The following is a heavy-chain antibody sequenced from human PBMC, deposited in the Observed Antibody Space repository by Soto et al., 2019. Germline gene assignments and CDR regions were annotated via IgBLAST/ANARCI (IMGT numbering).Heavy chain of an antibody. CDR1: GFTFSSYA. J-gene: IGHJ4*02. CDR2: ISGGGETT. Sequence: EVQLLESGGGLVQPGGSLRLSCAASGFTFSSYAMWWVRQAPGKGLECVSAISGGGETTYYADSVKGGFTISRDNSKNTLYLQMNSLRAEDTAVYYCAFNGGAGSYYVDYWGQGTLVTVSS. CDR3: AFNGGAGSYYVDY. V-gene: IGHV3-23*01. D-gene: IGHD3-10*01.